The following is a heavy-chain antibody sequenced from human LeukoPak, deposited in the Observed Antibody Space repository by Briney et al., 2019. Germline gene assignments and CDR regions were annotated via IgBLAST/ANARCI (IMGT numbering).Heavy chain of an antibody. Sequence: SETLSLTCAVYGGSFSGYYWSWIRQPPGKGLEWIGEINHSGSTNYNPSLKSRVTISVDTSKNQFSLKLSSVTAADTAVYYCARLASGFVTTYYFDYWGQGTLVTVSS. V-gene: IGHV4-34*01. CDR3: ARLASGFVTTYYFDY. CDR1: GGSFSGYY. CDR2: INHSGST. D-gene: IGHD2/OR15-2a*01. J-gene: IGHJ4*02.